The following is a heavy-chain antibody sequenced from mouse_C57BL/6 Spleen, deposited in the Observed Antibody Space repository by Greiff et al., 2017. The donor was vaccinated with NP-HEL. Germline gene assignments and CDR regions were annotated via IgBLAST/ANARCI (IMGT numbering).Heavy chain of an antibody. CDR3: TRFGPLYYFDY. CDR1: GFNIKDDY. J-gene: IGHJ2*01. Sequence: VQLQQSGAELVRPGASVKLSCTASGFNIKDDYMHWVKQRPEQGLEWIGWIDPENGDTEYASKFQGKATITADTSSNTAYLQLSSLTSEDTAVYYCTRFGPLYYFDYWGQGTTLTVSS. V-gene: IGHV14-4*01. CDR2: IDPENGDT.